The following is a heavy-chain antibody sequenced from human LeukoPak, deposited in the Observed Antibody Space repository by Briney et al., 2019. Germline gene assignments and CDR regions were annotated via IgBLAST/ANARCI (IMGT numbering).Heavy chain of an antibody. CDR2: IYYSGST. V-gene: IGHV4-59*01. J-gene: IGHJ4*02. D-gene: IGHD3-9*01. CDR1: GGSISSYY. Sequence: SETLSLTCTVSGGSISSYYWSWIRQPPGKGLEWIGYIYYSGSTNYNPSLKSRVTISVKTSKNQFSLKLRSVTAPDTAVYYCARVTGYTIEDYFDYWGQGTLVTVSS. CDR3: ARVTGYTIEDYFDY.